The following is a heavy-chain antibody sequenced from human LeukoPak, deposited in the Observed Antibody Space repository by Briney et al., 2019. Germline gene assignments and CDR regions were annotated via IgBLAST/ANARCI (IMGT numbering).Heavy chain of an antibody. CDR3: SSVCRSTSCLDY. J-gene: IGHJ4*02. Sequence: ASLKVSCAASGYTFTGYYMHWVRQAPGQGLEWMGCITPNRSSTNYAQTFQGRVTITRDNSKSTAYLQLSSLRSDDTAVYYCSSVCRSTSCLDYWCQGTLVTVSS. CDR2: ITPNRSST. V-gene: IGHV1-2*02. CDR1: GYTFTGYY. D-gene: IGHD2-2*01.